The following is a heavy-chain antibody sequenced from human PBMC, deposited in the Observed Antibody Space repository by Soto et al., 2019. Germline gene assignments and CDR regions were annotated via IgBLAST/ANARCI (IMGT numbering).Heavy chain of an antibody. CDR2: IYYSGST. D-gene: IGHD2-15*01. CDR3: ARVGGSWSSNYYYYGMDV. CDR1: GGSISSGGYY. Sequence: QVQLQESGPGLVKPSQTLSLTCTVSGGSISSGGYYWSWLRQHPGKGLEWIGYIYYSGSTYYNPSLKRRVTISVDTSKNQFSLKLSSVTAADTAVYYCARVGGSWSSNYYYYGMDVWGQGTTVTVSS. J-gene: IGHJ6*02. V-gene: IGHV4-31*03.